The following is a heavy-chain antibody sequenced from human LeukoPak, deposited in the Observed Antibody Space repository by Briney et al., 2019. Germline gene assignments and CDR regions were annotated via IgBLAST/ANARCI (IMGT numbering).Heavy chain of an antibody. CDR2: IKQDGGEE. J-gene: IGHJ4*02. CDR3: ARDRYFSY. Sequence: GGSLRLSCTASGFIFSNYWTSWVRQAPGKGLEWVANIKQDGGEEHYVDSVKGRFTISRDNAKNSLYLQMDSLRAEDTAVYYCARDRYFSYWGQGALVTVSS. CDR1: GFIFSNYW. V-gene: IGHV3-7*01. D-gene: IGHD3-16*02.